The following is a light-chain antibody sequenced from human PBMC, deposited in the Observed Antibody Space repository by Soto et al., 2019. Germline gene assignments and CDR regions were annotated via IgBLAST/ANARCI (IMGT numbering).Light chain of an antibody. J-gene: IGKJ1*01. CDR2: ATS. CDR1: KGINNY. Sequence: DIQMTQSPPSLSASVGDRVTITCRASKGINNYLAWFQQQPGTAPKPLIYATSTLHSGVPSRFTGSGSGTEFTLTITSLQPEDFVTYYCQQYNSYPWTFGQGTKLEVK. V-gene: IGKV1-16*01. CDR3: QQYNSYPWT.